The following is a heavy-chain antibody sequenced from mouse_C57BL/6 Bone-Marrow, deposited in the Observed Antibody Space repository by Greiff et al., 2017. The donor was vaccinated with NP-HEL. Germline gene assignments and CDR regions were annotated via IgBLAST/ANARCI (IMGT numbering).Heavy chain of an antibody. Sequence: EVQLVESGGGLVQPGGSLKLSCAASGFTFSDYYMYWVRQTPEKRLEWVAYISNGGGSTYYPDTVKGRFTISRDNAKNTLYLQMSRLKSEDTAMYYCARHTVVAYWYFDVWGTGTTVTVSS. CDR3: ARHTVVAYWYFDV. V-gene: IGHV5-12*01. CDR1: GFTFSDYY. CDR2: ISNGGGST. D-gene: IGHD1-1*01. J-gene: IGHJ1*03.